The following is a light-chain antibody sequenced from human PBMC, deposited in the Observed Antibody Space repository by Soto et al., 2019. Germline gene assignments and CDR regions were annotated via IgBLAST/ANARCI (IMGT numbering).Light chain of an antibody. CDR3: AAWDDSLNGYV. Sequence: QSALTQPPSASLTPGQRVTISCSGSSSNIGSNTVNWYQQLPGTAPKLLIHANNQRPSGVPDRFSGSKSGTSASLAISWLQSEEADYYCAAWDDSLNGYVFGTGTKV. CDR1: SSNIGSNT. J-gene: IGLJ1*01. V-gene: IGLV1-44*01. CDR2: ANN.